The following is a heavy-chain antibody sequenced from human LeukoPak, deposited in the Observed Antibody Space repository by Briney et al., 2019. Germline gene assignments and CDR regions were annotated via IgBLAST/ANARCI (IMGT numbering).Heavy chain of an antibody. Sequence: ASVKVSCKASGYTFTGYYMHWVRQAPGQGLEWMGWINPNSGGTNYAQKFQGRVTMTRDTSISTAYMELSSLRSEDTAVYYCARDPDKTRTNYYDSSGYYTRRNDNWGQGTLVTVSS. CDR1: GYTFTGYY. V-gene: IGHV1-2*02. J-gene: IGHJ4*02. CDR3: ARDPDKTRTNYYDSSGYYTRRNDN. CDR2: INPNSGGT. D-gene: IGHD3-22*01.